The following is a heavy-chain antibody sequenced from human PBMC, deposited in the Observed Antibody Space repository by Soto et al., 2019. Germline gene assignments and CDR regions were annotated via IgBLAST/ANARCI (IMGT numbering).Heavy chain of an antibody. Sequence: QVQLVQSGAEVKKPGSSVKVSCKASGGTFSSYAISWVRQAPGQGLEWMGGIIPIFGTANYAQKFQGRVTITADESTSTADMELSSLRSEDTAVYYCARARYYYDSSGYYRTTYYYYGMDVWGQGTTVTVSS. CDR2: IIPIFGTA. V-gene: IGHV1-69*01. D-gene: IGHD3-22*01. J-gene: IGHJ6*02. CDR1: GGTFSSYA. CDR3: ARARYYYDSSGYYRTTYYYYGMDV.